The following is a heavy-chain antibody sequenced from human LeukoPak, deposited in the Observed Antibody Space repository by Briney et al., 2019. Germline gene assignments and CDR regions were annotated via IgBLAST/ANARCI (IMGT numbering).Heavy chain of an antibody. Sequence: SETLSLTCTVSGGSISSYYWSWVRQPPGKGLEWIGYIYYSGSTNYNPSLKSRVTISADTSKNQFSLKLSSVTAADTAVYYCARGRYSYYFDYWGQGTLVTVSS. D-gene: IGHD5-18*01. J-gene: IGHJ4*02. V-gene: IGHV4-59*01. CDR2: IYYSGST. CDR1: GGSISSYY. CDR3: ARGRYSYYFDY.